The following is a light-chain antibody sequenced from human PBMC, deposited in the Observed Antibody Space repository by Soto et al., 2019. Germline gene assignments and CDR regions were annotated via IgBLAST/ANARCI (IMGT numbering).Light chain of an antibody. V-gene: IGKV3-11*01. Sequence: EIVLTQSPATLSLSPGERATLSCRTSQSVGRYLAWYQQKPGQAPRLLIYDASKRATGIPDRFSGSGSGTDFTLTISSLEPEDFAVYYCLQRNSWPRVFGGGTKVDIK. CDR3: LQRNSWPRV. CDR1: QSVGRY. CDR2: DAS. J-gene: IGKJ4*01.